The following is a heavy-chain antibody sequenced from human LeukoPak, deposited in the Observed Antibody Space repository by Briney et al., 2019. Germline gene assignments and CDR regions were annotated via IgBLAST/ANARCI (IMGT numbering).Heavy chain of an antibody. CDR1: GFTFSSYW. CDR2: INQDGSQK. J-gene: IGHJ4*02. CDR3: ARDWMEGASFEIQGPVDY. Sequence: PGGSLRLSCAASGFTFSSYWMTWVRQSPGKGLEWVANINQDGSQKYYADSVKGRFTISRDNAKNSLYLQMTSLRAEDTAVYYCARDWMEGASFEIQGPVDYRGQGTLVTVSS. D-gene: IGHD1-26*01. V-gene: IGHV3-7*01.